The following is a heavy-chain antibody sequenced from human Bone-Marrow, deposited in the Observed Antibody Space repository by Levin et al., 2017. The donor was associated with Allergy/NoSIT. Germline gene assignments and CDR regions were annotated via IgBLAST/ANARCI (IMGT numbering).Heavy chain of an antibody. J-gene: IGHJ4*02. Sequence: GGSLRLSCAASGFSFSDSAVHWVRQASGKGLEWVGRMREKSKNYGTAYAASVKCRFTVSRDASTQTSYLQMDSLQTEDTAVYYFSLLGHRRSWGQGTLVTVSS. CDR1: GFSFSDSA. CDR3: SLLGHRRS. V-gene: IGHV3-73*01. CDR2: MREKSKNYGT.